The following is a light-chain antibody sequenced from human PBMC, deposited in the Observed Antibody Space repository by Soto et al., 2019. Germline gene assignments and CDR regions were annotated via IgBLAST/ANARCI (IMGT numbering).Light chain of an antibody. J-gene: IGLJ1*01. CDR2: EVS. CDR1: SSDVGGYKH. Sequence: QSVLTQPASVSGCPGQSITISCTGTSSDVGGYKHVSWYQHHPGKAPKLMIYEVSNRPSGVSNRFSGSKSGYTASLTISGLQAEDEADYYCNSQRSSGTRVFGTGTKVTAL. V-gene: IGLV2-14*01. CDR3: NSQRSSGTRV.